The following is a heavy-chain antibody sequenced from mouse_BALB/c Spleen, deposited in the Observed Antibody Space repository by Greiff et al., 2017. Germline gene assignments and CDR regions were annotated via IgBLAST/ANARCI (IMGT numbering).Heavy chain of an antibody. CDR1: GYTFTSYW. Sequence: VQLQQSGAELAKPGASVKMSCKASGYTFTSYWMHWVKQRPGQGLEWIGYINPSTGYTEYNQKFKDKATLTADKSSSTAYMQLSSLTSEDSAVYYCARSHYYGSSYGYFDVWGAGTTVTVST. J-gene: IGHJ1*01. D-gene: IGHD1-1*01. V-gene: IGHV1-7*01. CDR3: ARSHYYGSSYGYFDV. CDR2: INPSTGYT.